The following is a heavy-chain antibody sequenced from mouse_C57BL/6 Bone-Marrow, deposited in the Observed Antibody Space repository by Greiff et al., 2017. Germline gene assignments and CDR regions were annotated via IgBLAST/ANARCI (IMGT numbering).Heavy chain of an antibody. V-gene: IGHV6-3*01. J-gene: IGHJ2*01. CDR2: IRLKSDNYAT. CDR1: GFTFSNYW. D-gene: IGHD4-1*01. CDR3: TGEKLGGGFDY. Sequence: EVQRVESGGGLVQPGGSMKLSCVASGFTFSNYWMNWVRQSPEKGLEWVAQIRLKSDNYATHYAESVKGRFTISRDDSKSSVYLQMNNLRAEDTGIYYCTGEKLGGGFDYWGQGTTLTVSS.